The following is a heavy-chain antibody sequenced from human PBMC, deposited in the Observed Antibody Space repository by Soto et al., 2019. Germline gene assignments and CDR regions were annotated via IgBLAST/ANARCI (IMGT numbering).Heavy chain of an antibody. CDR1: GGSISSSSYY. J-gene: IGHJ4*02. Sequence: SETLSLTCTVSGGSISSSSYYWGWIRQPPGKGLEWIGSIYYSGSTYYNPALKSRVTISVDTSKNQFSLKLSSVTAADTAVYYCARHELLEAVLDYWGQGTLVTVSS. CDR3: ARHELLEAVLDY. V-gene: IGHV4-39*01. CDR2: IYYSGST. D-gene: IGHD6-13*01.